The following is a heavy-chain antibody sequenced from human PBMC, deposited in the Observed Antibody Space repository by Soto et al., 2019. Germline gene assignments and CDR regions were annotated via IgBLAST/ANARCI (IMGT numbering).Heavy chain of an antibody. D-gene: IGHD1-26*01. CDR3: ARLSGSYNDRYFDS. CDR2: VYYNGNT. J-gene: IGHJ4*02. CDR1: GVSTSSSLYQ. Sequence: SVTLSLTCTVSGVSTSSSLYQLVWIRQPPGKGLEWIGNVYYNGNTYYNPSLKSRLTISVDTSNNQFSLKVRSVTAADTAVYYCARLSGSYNDRYFDSWGQGTLVTVSS. V-gene: IGHV4-39*01.